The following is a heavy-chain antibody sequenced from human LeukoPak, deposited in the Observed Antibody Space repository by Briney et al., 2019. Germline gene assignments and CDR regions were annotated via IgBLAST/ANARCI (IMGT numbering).Heavy chain of an antibody. CDR1: GGSFSGYY. CDR2: INHSGST. J-gene: IGHJ4*02. D-gene: IGHD6-13*01. V-gene: IGHV4-34*01. CDR3: ATRVRSSCYDY. Sequence: SETLSLTCAVYGGSFSGYYWGWIRQPPGKGLEWIGEINHSGSTDYNPSLKSRVTISVDTSKNQFSLKLSSVTAADTAVYYCATRVRSSCYDYWGQGTLVTVSS.